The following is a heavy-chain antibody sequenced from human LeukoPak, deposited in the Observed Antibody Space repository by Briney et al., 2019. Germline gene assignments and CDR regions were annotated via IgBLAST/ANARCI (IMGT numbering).Heavy chain of an antibody. V-gene: IGHV1-24*01. CDR3: ATYDYVWGSNNRYFDY. J-gene: IGHJ4*02. D-gene: IGHD3-16*01. CDR1: GYTLTELS. CDR2: FDPEDGET. Sequence: ASVKVSCKVSGYTLTELSMHRVRQAPGKGLEWMGGFDPEDGETIYAQKSQGRVTMTEDTSTDTAYMELSSLRSEDTAVYYCATYDYVWGSNNRYFDYWGQGTLVTVSS.